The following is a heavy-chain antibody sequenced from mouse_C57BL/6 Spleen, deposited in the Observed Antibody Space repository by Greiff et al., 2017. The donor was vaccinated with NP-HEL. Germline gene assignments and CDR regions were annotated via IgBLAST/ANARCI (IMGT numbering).Heavy chain of an antibody. CDR2: IWRGGST. V-gene: IGHV2-5*01. D-gene: IGHD2-4*01. CDR3: AKSYDYDSYYFDY. Sequence: VKLMESGPGLVQPSQSLSITCTVSGFSLTSYGVHWVRQSPGKGLEWLGVIWRGGSTDYNAAFMSRLSITKDNSTSHVFFKMNSLQADDTAISYCAKSYDYDSYYFDYWGQGTTLTVSS. J-gene: IGHJ2*01. CDR1: GFSLTSYG.